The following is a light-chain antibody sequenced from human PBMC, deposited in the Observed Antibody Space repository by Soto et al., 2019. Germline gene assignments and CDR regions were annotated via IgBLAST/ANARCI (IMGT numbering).Light chain of an antibody. CDR1: SSNIGAGYH. J-gene: IGLJ1*01. CDR2: GNS. Sequence: QSVLTQPPSVSGAPGQRVTISCTGSSSNIGAGYHVHWYQQLPGTAPKLLIYGNSNRPSGVPDRFSGSKSGTSASLAITGLQAEDEADYYCQSYHSSLRGYVFGTGTKLTVL. CDR3: QSYHSSLRGYV. V-gene: IGLV1-40*01.